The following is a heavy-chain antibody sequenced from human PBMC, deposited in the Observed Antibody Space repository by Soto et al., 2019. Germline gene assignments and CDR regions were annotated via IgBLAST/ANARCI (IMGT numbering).Heavy chain of an antibody. D-gene: IGHD4-17*01. V-gene: IGHV4-30-4*01. CDR3: ARVKTTVTSSIDY. J-gene: IGHJ4*02. CDR1: GGSISSGDYY. CDR2: IYYSGST. Sequence: PSETLSLTCTVSGGSISSGDYYWSWIRQPPGKGPEWIGYIYYSGSTYYNPSLKSRVTISVDTSKNQFSLKLSSVTAADTAVYYCARVKTTVTSSIDYWGQGTLVTVSS.